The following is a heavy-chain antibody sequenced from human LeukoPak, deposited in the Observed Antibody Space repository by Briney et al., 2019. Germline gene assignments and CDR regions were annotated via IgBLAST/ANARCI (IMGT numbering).Heavy chain of an antibody. CDR2: ISVRSNYR. J-gene: IGHJ4*02. V-gene: IGHV3-21*01. CDR1: GYTFSDFS. Sequence: GVSMRLSCAASGYTFSDFSVNWVRQAPGKGLEWVSSISVRSNYRYYADSVRGRFTISRDDARDSLFLQMNSLRAEDTAVYFCVRLRRSSDRSGYYYYYDYWGQGTLVTVSS. D-gene: IGHD3-22*01. CDR3: VRLRRSSDRSGYYYYYDY.